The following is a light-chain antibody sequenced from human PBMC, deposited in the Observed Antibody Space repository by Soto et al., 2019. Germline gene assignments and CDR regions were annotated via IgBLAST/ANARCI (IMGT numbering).Light chain of an antibody. J-gene: IGKJ2*01. CDR1: QTIRTW. V-gene: IGKV1-5*03. CDR3: QQYYTYPYT. CDR2: EAS. Sequence: DIQMTQSPSTLSAAVGDRVTITCQASQTIRTWLAWYQQRPGEAPNLLIYEASKLQTGVPSRFGGSGSGTEFTVTISILQPDDFATYYCQQYYTYPYTFCQGTKLEI.